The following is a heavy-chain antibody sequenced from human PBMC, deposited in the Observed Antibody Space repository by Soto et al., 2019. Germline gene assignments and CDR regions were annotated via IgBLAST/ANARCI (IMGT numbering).Heavy chain of an antibody. D-gene: IGHD2-21*02. CDR2: IWYDGSNK. CDR3: ARSKYCGGDCYPIDYYYGMDV. V-gene: IGHV3-33*01. Sequence: QVQLVESGGGVVQPGRSLRLSCAASGFTFSSYGMHWVRQAPGKGLEWVAVIWYDGSNKYYADSVKGRFTISRDNSKNXLXLXRNSLRAEDTAVYYCARSKYCGGDCYPIDYYYGMDVWGQGTTVTVSS. CDR1: GFTFSSYG. J-gene: IGHJ6*02.